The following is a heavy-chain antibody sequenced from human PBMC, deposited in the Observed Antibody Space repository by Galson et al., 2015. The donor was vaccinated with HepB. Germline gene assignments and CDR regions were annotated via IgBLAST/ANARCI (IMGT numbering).Heavy chain of an antibody. CDR2: IWYDGSNK. CDR1: GFTFSSYG. Sequence: SLRLSCAASGFTFSSYGMHWVRQAPGKGLEWVAVIWYDGSNKYYADSVKGRFTISRDNSKNTLYLQMNSLRAEDTAVYYCARKLGSPGDWYFDLWGRGTLVTVSS. CDR3: ARKLGSPGDWYFDL. J-gene: IGHJ2*01. D-gene: IGHD7-27*01. V-gene: IGHV3-33*08.